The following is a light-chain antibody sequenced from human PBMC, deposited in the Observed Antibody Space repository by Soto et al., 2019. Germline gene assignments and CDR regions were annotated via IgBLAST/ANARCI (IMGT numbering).Light chain of an antibody. V-gene: IGKV3-15*01. CDR1: QTVSNN. CDR2: FAS. J-gene: IGKJ4*01. Sequence: ERVMTQSPATLSVSPGEKATLSCRASQTVSNNVAWYQQEPGQAPRLLIYFASTSATGIPARFSGSGSGTEFTLTISTLQSEDIGVYYCQHYNEWPLTFGGGTKVETK. CDR3: QHYNEWPLT.